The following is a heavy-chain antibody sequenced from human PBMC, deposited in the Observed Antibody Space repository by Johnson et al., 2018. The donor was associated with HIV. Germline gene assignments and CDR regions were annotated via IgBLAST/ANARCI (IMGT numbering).Heavy chain of an antibody. CDR2: ISYDGSNK. Sequence: VQLVESGGGVVQPGRSLRLSCAASGFTFSSYAMHWVRQAPGKGLEWVAVISYDGSNKYYADSVKGRFTISRDNSKNTLYLQMTSLRAEDTAVYYCARDTDSSSWVTGPYAFDIWGQETMVTVSS. CDR3: ARDTDSSSWVTGPYAFDI. J-gene: IGHJ3*02. D-gene: IGHD6-13*01. CDR1: GFTFSSYA. V-gene: IGHV3-30-3*01.